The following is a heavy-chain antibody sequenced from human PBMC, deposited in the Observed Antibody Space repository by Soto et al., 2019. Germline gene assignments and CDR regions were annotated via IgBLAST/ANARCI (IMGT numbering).Heavy chain of an antibody. V-gene: IGHV3-21*01. Sequence: EVQLVESGGGLVKPGGSLRLSCAASGFTFSTYNMNWVRQAPGKGLEWVASISSTSVYMYYANSLKGRFTISRANPKSSLYLQVNSLRAEDTAVYYCARGWLRAPWKYWGQGTLVTVSS. CDR3: ARGWLRAPWKY. J-gene: IGHJ4*02. D-gene: IGHD5-12*01. CDR1: GFTFSTYN. CDR2: ISSTSVYM.